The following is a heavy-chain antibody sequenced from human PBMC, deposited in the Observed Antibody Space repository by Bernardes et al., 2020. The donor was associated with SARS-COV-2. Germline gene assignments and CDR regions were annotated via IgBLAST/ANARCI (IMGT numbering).Heavy chain of an antibody. CDR2: MNPNSGNT. Sequence: ASVNVACKASGYTFTNNDINWVRQATGQGLEWMGWMNPNSGNTGYAQKFQGRAIMTRNTSITTAYMELSSLRSEDTAVYYCARGRRVYDILTGYYPSSTYYFDYWGQGTLVTVSS. CDR3: ARGRRVYDILTGYYPSSTYYFDY. D-gene: IGHD3-9*01. V-gene: IGHV1-8*01. J-gene: IGHJ4*02. CDR1: GYTFTNND.